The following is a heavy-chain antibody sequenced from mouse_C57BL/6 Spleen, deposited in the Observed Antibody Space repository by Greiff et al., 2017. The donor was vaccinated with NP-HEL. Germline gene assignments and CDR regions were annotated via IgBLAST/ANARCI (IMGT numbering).Heavy chain of an antibody. CDR3: AKGYYSNYGFDY. V-gene: IGHV3-6*01. CDR1: GYSITSGYY. Sequence: EVQLQESGPGLVKPSQSLSLTCSVTGYSITSGYYWNWIRQFPGNKLEWMGYISYDGSNNYNPSLKNRISITRDTSKNQFFLKLNSVTTEDTATYYCAKGYYSNYGFDYGGQGTTLTVSS. CDR2: ISYDGSN. J-gene: IGHJ2*01. D-gene: IGHD2-5*01.